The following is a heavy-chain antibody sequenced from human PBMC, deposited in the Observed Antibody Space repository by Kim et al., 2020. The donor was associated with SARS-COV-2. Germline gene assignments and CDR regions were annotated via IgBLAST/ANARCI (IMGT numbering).Heavy chain of an antibody. J-gene: IGHJ6*02. CDR2: IYSSGFT. V-gene: IGHV4-59*11. CDR3: ARGHPGLDV. Sequence: SETLSLTCIVSGGSISGHYGTWIRQPPGKGLEWIGHIYSSGFTDYNPSLNSRLTISVDTSKNQFSLKLNSLTTADTAVYYCARGHPGLDVWGQGTTVAV. CDR1: GGSISGHY.